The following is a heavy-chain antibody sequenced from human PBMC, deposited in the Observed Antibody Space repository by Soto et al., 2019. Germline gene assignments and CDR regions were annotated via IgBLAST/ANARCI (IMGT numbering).Heavy chain of an antibody. CDR1: GESISGYY. D-gene: IGHD2-15*01. Sequence: PSETLSLTYSVSGESISGYYWSWRRQPAGKGLEWIGRIYISGSTDYNPSLKSRVNMSVDRSKNQFSLRLTSVTAADTAVYYGVRDCSAGGCYSDSGMDVWGQGTTVTVSS. J-gene: IGHJ6*02. CDR2: IYISGST. CDR3: VRDCSAGGCYSDSGMDV. V-gene: IGHV4-4*07.